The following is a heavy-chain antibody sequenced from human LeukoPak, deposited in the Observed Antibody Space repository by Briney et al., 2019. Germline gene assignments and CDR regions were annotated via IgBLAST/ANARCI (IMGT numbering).Heavy chain of an antibody. CDR2: IYYSGST. D-gene: IGHD6-13*01. CDR3: AREGKIAAAGGGYFDY. Sequence: PSETLSLTCTVSGGSISSYYWSWIRQHPGKGLEWIGYIYYSGSTYYNPSPKSRVTISVDTSKNQFSLKLSSVTAADTAVYYCAREGKIAAAGGGYFDYWGQGTLVTVSS. V-gene: IGHV4-59*06. J-gene: IGHJ4*02. CDR1: GGSISSYY.